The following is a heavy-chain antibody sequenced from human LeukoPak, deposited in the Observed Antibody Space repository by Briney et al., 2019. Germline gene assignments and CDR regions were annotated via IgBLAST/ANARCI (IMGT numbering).Heavy chain of an antibody. Sequence: GGSLRLSCAASGFTFDDYAMHWVRQAPGKGLEWVAVVWFDGRKEHYIDSVKGRFTTARDNSKNTLYLQMNSLRAEDTAVYYCARDVSNTCNGDVCDDRFDLWGQGILVTVSS. V-gene: IGHV3-33*08. CDR2: VWFDGRKE. CDR3: ARDVSNTCNGDVCDDRFDL. J-gene: IGHJ4*02. CDR1: GFTFDDYA. D-gene: IGHD2-8*02.